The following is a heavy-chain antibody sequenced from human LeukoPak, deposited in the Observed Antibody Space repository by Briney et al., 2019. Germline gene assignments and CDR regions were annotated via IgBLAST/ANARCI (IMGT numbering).Heavy chain of an antibody. CDR3: ARDAELLWFGELLPPGI. Sequence: GGSLRLSCAASGFTFDDYGMSWVRQAPGKGLEWVSGINWNGGSTGYADSVKGRFTISRDNAKNSLYLQMNSLRAEDTALYYCARDAELLWFGELLPPGIWGQGTMVTVSS. CDR1: GFTFDDYG. V-gene: IGHV3-20*04. D-gene: IGHD3-10*01. CDR2: INWNGGST. J-gene: IGHJ3*02.